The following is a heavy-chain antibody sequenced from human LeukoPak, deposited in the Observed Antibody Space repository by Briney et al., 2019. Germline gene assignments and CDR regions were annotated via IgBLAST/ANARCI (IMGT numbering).Heavy chain of an antibody. J-gene: IGHJ6*03. D-gene: IGHD5-18*01. CDR1: GGSISSYY. Sequence: PSETLSPTCTVSGGSISSYYWSWIRQPAGKGLEWIGRIYTSGSTNYNPSLKSRVTMSVDTSNNQFSLKLSSVTAADTAVYYCARINEYTYGYYYYYYMHVWGKGTTVTVSS. V-gene: IGHV4-4*07. CDR3: ARINEYTYGYYYYYYMHV. CDR2: IYTSGST.